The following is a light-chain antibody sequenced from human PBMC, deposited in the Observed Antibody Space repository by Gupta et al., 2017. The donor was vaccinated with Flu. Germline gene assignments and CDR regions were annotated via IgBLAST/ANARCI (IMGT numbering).Light chain of an antibody. Sequence: EIVLTQSPGTLSLSPGERATLSCRASQSVSSSYLAWYQQTPGQSPRLLIYGTSRRATGIPERFSGSGSGTDFTLTISRLEPEGFAVYYCQQEGSSSYSFGRGTKMEI. CDR3: QQEGSSSYS. V-gene: IGKV3-20*01. J-gene: IGKJ2*03. CDR2: GTS. CDR1: QSVSSSY.